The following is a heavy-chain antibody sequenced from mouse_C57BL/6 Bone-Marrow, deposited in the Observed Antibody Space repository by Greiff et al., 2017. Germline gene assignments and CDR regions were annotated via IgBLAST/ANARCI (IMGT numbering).Heavy chain of an antibody. CDR3: ARGKITTMDY. D-gene: IGHD1-1*01. Sequence: LKQPGAELVKPGASVKLSCKASGYTFTSYWMHWVKQRPGQGLEWIGMIHPNSGSTNYNEKFKSKATLTVDKSSSTAYMQLSSLTSEDSAVYYCARGKITTMDYWGQGTSVTVSS. V-gene: IGHV1-64*01. CDR2: IHPNSGST. J-gene: IGHJ4*01. CDR1: GYTFTSYW.